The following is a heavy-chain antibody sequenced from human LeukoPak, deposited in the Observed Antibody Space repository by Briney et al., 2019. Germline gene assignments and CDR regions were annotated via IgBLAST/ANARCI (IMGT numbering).Heavy chain of an antibody. CDR1: GFTFGDYA. J-gene: IGHJ6*02. CDR2: IRSKAYGGTT. Sequence: PGGSLRLSCTASGFTFGDYAMSWVRQALGKGLEWVGFIRSKAYGGTTEYAASVKGRFTISRDDSKSIAYLQMSSLKTEDTAVYYCTRDRYSSSWYQSGMDVWGQGTTVTVSS. CDR3: TRDRYSSSWYQSGMDV. V-gene: IGHV3-49*04. D-gene: IGHD6-13*01.